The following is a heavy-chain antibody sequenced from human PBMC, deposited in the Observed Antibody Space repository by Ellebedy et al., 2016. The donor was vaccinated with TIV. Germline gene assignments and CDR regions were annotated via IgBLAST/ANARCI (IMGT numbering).Heavy chain of an antibody. CDR3: TKATFDP. CDR1: GFTFSDST. J-gene: IGHJ5*02. Sequence: GGSLRLSXAASGFTFSDSTTHWVRQASGKGLEWVGRIRSKANNYATAYAAPLNGRFTISRDDSKNTAYLQMNSLKTEDTAVYYCTKATFDPWGQGTLVTVSS. CDR2: IRSKANNYAT. V-gene: IGHV3-73*01.